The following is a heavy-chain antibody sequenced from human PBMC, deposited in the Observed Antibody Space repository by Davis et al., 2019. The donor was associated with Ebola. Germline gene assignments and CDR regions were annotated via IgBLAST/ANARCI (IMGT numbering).Heavy chain of an antibody. Sequence: AASVKVSCKASGYTFTSYGISWVRQAPGQGLEWMGWISAYNGNTNYAQKLQGRVTMTTDTSTSTAYMELRSLRSDDTAVYYCARSITMMGGGYYGMDVWGQGTTVTVSS. CDR2: ISAYNGNT. J-gene: IGHJ6*02. D-gene: IGHD3-22*01. V-gene: IGHV1-18*04. CDR3: ARSITMMGGGYYGMDV. CDR1: GYTFTSYG.